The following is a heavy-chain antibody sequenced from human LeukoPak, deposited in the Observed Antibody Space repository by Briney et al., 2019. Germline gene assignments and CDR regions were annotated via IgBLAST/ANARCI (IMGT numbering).Heavy chain of an antibody. CDR2: INHSGST. CDR3: ARDGGFPFGY. V-gene: IGHV4-34*01. D-gene: IGHD2-15*01. Sequence: SETLSLTCAVYGGSFSGYYWSWIRQPPGKGLEWIGEINHSGSTNYNPSLKSRVTISVDTSKNQFSLKLSSVTAADTAVYYCARDGGFPFGYWGQGTLVTVSS. J-gene: IGHJ4*02. CDR1: GGSFSGYY.